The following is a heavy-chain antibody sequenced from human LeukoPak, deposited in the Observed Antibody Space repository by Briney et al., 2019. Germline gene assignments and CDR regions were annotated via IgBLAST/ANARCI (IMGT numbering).Heavy chain of an antibody. CDR3: AREADYGGNSVVY. V-gene: IGHV3-7*01. Sequence: GGSLRLSCAASGFTFSSYWMSWVRQAPGKGLEWVANIKQDGSEKYYVDSVKGRFTISRDNAKNSLYLQMNSLRAEDTAVYYCAREADYGGNSVVYWGQGTLVTVSS. CDR2: IKQDGSEK. J-gene: IGHJ4*02. CDR1: GFTFSSYW. D-gene: IGHD4-23*01.